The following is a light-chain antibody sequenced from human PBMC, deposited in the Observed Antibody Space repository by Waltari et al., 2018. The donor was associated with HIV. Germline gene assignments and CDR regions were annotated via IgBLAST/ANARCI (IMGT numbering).Light chain of an antibody. Sequence: QSALSQPASVSASPGQSVAISCSGSASDIGRYNYVSWYQQHPDRAPTLLLFEVNNRPSGISDRFSGSKSGTTASLTISAVRTDDEADYYCASYTVNSTGVFGTGTKLSVL. CDR1: ASDIGRYNY. CDR3: ASYTVNSTGV. CDR2: EVN. V-gene: IGLV2-14*01. J-gene: IGLJ1*01.